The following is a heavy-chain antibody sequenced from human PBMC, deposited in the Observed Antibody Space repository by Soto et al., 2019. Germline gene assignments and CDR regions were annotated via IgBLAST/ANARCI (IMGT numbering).Heavy chain of an antibody. Sequence: PGWSLRLSCASSVFSFINYAMKWVRQAPGKGLEWVSVISGSGGSASYADSVQGRFTISRDNSNNTLYLQMNSLRAEDTAIYSCVREASGWYSRGSFDFWGRGTMVNV. CDR1: VFSFINYA. D-gene: IGHD6-19*01. CDR3: VREASGWYSRGSFDF. CDR2: ISGSGGSA. J-gene: IGHJ3*01. V-gene: IGHV3-23*01.